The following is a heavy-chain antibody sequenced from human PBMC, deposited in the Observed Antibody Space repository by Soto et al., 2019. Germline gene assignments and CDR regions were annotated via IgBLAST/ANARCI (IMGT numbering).Heavy chain of an antibody. D-gene: IGHD3-22*01. CDR3: ARDQSQGQMLLPYFDY. V-gene: IGHV3-21*04. J-gene: IGHJ4*02. CDR2: ISSGSHFI. Sequence: VQLVESGGGLVKPGGSLRLSCAASGFNFPGYSMNWVRQAPGKGLEWVASISSGSHFIYYADSVRGRFTISRDNARDSLLLQMNSLRAGDPGVYLCARDQSQGQMLLPYFDYWGQGTLVTVSS. CDR1: GFNFPGYS.